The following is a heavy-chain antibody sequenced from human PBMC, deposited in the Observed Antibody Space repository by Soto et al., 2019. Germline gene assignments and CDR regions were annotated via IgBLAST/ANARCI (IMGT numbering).Heavy chain of an antibody. CDR1: GFTFSSYD. Sequence: PGGSLRLSCAASGFTFSSYDMQWVRQATGKGLEWVSAIGTAGDTYYPGSVKGRFTISRENAKNSLYLQMNSLRAGDTAVYYCARDRRRTYYDFWSGFGGAYYYGMDVWGQGTTVTVSS. J-gene: IGHJ6*02. V-gene: IGHV3-13*01. CDR2: IGTAGDT. CDR3: ARDRRRTYYDFWSGFGGAYYYGMDV. D-gene: IGHD3-3*01.